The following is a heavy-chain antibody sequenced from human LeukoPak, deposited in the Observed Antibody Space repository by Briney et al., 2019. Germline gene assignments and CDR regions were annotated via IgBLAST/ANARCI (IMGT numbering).Heavy chain of an antibody. CDR2: ISSSSSYI. D-gene: IGHD2-15*01. CDR3: ARDCSGGSCYSDYYYYYMDV. Sequence: GGSLRLSCAASGFTFSSYSMNWVRQAPGKGLEWVSSISSSSSYIYYADSVKGRFTISRDNAKNSLYLQMNSLIAEDTAVYYCARDCSGGSCYSDYYYYYMDVWGKGTTVAVSS. CDR1: GFTFSSYS. V-gene: IGHV3-21*01. J-gene: IGHJ6*03.